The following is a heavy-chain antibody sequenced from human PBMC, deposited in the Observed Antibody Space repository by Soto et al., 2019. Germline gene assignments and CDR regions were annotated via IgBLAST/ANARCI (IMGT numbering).Heavy chain of an antibody. V-gene: IGHV4-34*01. D-gene: IGHD3-3*01. CDR3: ARAGSITIFGVVIAGTAIFAP. J-gene: IGHJ5*02. CDR2: INHSGST. Sequence: QVQLQQWGAGLLKPSETLSLTCAVYGGSFSGYYWSWIRQPPGKGLEWIGEINHSGSTNYNPSLKSRVTISVDTSKNQFSLKLSSVTAADTAVYYCARAGSITIFGVVIAGTAIFAPWGQGTLVTVSS. CDR1: GGSFSGYY.